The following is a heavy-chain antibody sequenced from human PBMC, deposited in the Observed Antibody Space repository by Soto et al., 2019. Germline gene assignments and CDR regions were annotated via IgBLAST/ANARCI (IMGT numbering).Heavy chain of an antibody. CDR2: ISGSGGST. CDR1: GFTFSSYA. J-gene: IGHJ6*03. V-gene: IGHV3-23*01. D-gene: IGHD7-27*01. CDR3: AKDGPTGDRDFYYYYYMDV. Sequence: GGSLRLSCAASGFTFSSYAMSWVRQAPGKGLEWVSAISGSGGSTYYADSVKGRFTISRDNSKNTLYPQMNSLRAEDTAVYYCAKDGPTGDRDFYYYYYMDVWGKGTTVTVSS.